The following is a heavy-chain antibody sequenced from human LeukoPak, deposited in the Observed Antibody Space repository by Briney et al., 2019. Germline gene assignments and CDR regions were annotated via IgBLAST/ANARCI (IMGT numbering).Heavy chain of an antibody. D-gene: IGHD3-16*02. CDR1: GFTFSDYY. CDR2: ISGSGGST. J-gene: IGHJ4*02. V-gene: IGHV3-23*01. CDR3: AKVNVKRIMITFGGVIVNY. Sequence: GGSLRLSCAASGFTFSDYYMSWIRQAPGKGLEWVSAISGSGGSTYYADSVKGRFTISRDNSKNTLYLQMNSLRAEDTAVYYCAKVNVKRIMITFGGVIVNYWGQGTLVTVSS.